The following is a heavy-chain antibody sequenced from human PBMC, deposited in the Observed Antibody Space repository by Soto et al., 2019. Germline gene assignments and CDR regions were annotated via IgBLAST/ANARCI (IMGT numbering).Heavy chain of an antibody. CDR3: ARIYSRSSSYYYMDV. J-gene: IGHJ6*03. Sequence: SETLSLTCSFSGDSVTSHYLTWIRQSPEKGLEWIGYMHYTGSSHYNPSLKSRVTISVDTSKNQFSLKLSSVTAADTAVYYCARIYSRSSSYYYMDVWGKGTTVNVSS. D-gene: IGHD6-6*01. V-gene: IGHV4-59*02. CDR2: MHYTGSS. CDR1: GDSVTSHY.